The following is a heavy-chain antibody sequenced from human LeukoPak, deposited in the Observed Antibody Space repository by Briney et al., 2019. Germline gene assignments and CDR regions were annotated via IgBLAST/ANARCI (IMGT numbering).Heavy chain of an antibody. V-gene: IGHV4-59*01. CDR3: ARFRPSNNWFDP. CDR2: IYYSGST. CDR1: GGSISSYY. Sequence: PSETLSLTCTVSGGSISSYYWSWIRQPPGKGLEWSGYIYYSGSTNYNPSLKSRVTISVDTSKNQFSLKLSSVTAADTAVYYCARFRPSNNWFDPWGQGTLVTVSS. J-gene: IGHJ5*02.